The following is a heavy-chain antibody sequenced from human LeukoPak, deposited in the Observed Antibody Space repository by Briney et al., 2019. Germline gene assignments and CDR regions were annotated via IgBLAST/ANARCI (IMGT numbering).Heavy chain of an antibody. CDR2: IYTSGST. J-gene: IGHJ5*02. D-gene: IGHD3-3*01. Sequence: SETLSLTCTVSGGSISSSYWSWIRQPAGKGLEWIERIYTSGSTNYNPSLKSRVAMSVDTSKNQFSLKLSSVTAADTAVYYCARDRGDILQFLEFRTNWFDPWGQGTLVTVSS. CDR1: GGSISSSY. V-gene: IGHV4-4*07. CDR3: ARDRGDILQFLEFRTNWFDP.